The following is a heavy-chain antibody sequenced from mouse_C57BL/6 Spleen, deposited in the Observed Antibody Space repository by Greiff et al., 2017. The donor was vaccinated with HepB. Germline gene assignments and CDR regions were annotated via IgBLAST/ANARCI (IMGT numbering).Heavy chain of an antibody. CDR2: IDPSDSET. CDR1: GYTFTSYW. V-gene: IGHV1-52*01. Sequence: QVQLQQPGAELVRPGSSVKLSCKASGYTFTSYWMHWVKQRPIQGLEWIGNIDPSDSETHYNQKFKDKATLTVDKSSSTAYMQLSSLTSEDSAVYYCARDPRFYGSSYVWYFDVWGTGTTVTVSS. J-gene: IGHJ1*03. D-gene: IGHD1-1*01. CDR3: ARDPRFYGSSYVWYFDV.